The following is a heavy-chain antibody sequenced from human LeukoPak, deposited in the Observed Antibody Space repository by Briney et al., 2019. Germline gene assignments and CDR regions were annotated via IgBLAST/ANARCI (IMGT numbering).Heavy chain of an antibody. CDR2: INHSGST. D-gene: IGHD6-19*01. J-gene: IGHJ4*02. CDR1: GGSFSGYY. Sequence: SETLSLTCAVYGGSFSGYYWSWIRQPPGKGLEWIGEINHSGSTNYNPSLKSRVTISVDTSKNQFPLKLSSVTAADTAVYYCARPYSSGWYGYWGQGTLVTVSS. V-gene: IGHV4-34*01. CDR3: ARPYSSGWYGY.